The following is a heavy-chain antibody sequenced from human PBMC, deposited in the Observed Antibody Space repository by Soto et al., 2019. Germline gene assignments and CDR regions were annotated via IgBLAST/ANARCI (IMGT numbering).Heavy chain of an antibody. CDR1: GYTFINYY. Sequence: QVQLVQSGAEVKKPGASVKLSCKASGYTFINYYIHWVRQAPGQGLEWMGIFNPTSGSTNYAQKFQGIVTLTMDTSTRTVYEEVSGVRFDDAAVSYCARDVAAGDYWGQGTLVTVSS. CDR3: ARDVAAGDY. J-gene: IGHJ4*02. D-gene: IGHD6-13*01. CDR2: FNPTSGST. V-gene: IGHV1-46*01.